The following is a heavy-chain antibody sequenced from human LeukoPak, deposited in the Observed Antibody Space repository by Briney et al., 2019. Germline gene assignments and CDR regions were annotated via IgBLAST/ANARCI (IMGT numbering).Heavy chain of an antibody. V-gene: IGHV4-59*01. D-gene: IGHD1-26*01. CDR3: ARGWREDHFDY. CDR2: FYHSGT. J-gene: IGHJ4*02. Sequence: SETLSLTCTVSGDSMSISYWSWIRQFPGKGLEWIGYFYHSGTDYNPSLKSRVTISGDMSKNQFSLKLSSVTAADTAMYYCARGWREDHFDYWGQGTLVSVSS. CDR1: GDSMSISY.